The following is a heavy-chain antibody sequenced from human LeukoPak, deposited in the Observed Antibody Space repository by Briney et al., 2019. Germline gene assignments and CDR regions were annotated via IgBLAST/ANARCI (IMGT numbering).Heavy chain of an antibody. D-gene: IGHD4-23*01. CDR2: IYSGGST. Sequence: GGSLRLSCAASEFSVGSNYMTWVRQAPGKGLEWVSLIYSGGSTYYADSVKGRFTISRDNSKNTLYLQMNSLRAEDTVVYYCARDLRWERAYWGQGTLVTVSS. CDR1: EFSVGSNY. CDR3: ARDLRWERAY. V-gene: IGHV3-66*01. J-gene: IGHJ4*02.